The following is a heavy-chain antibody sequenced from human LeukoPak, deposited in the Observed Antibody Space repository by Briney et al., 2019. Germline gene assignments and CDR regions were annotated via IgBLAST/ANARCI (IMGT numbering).Heavy chain of an antibody. V-gene: IGHV4-4*07. CDR2: NYTSGST. Sequence: SETLSLTCTVSGGSISSYYWSWIRQPAGKGLEWIGRNYTSGSTNYNPSLKSRVTMSVDTSKNQFSLKLSSVTAADTAVYYCARGGSGWAVAGSDAFDIWGQGTMVTVSS. CDR1: GGSISSYY. CDR3: ARGGSGWAVAGSDAFDI. D-gene: IGHD6-19*01. J-gene: IGHJ3*02.